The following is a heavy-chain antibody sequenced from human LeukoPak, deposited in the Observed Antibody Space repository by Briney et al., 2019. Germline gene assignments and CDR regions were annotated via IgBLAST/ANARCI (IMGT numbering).Heavy chain of an antibody. Sequence: GGSLRLSCAASGFTFSSYWMSWVRQAPGKGLEWVANIKQDGSEKYYVDSVKGRFTISRDNAKNSLYLQMNSLRAEDTAVYYCARGPPRGKYYYMDVWGKGTTVTVSS. D-gene: IGHD1-1*01. CDR2: IKQDGSEK. CDR1: GFTFSSYW. CDR3: ARGPPRGKYYYMDV. J-gene: IGHJ6*03. V-gene: IGHV3-7*01.